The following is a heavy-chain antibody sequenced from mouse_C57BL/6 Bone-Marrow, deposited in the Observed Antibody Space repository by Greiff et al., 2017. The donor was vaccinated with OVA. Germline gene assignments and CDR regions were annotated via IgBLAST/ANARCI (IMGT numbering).Heavy chain of an antibody. CDR3: AGAPFYYYGSSWGYFDV. CDR2: INPSNGGT. CDR1: GYTFTSYW. Sequence: QVQLQQPGTELVKPGASVKLSCKASGYTFTSYWMHWVKQRPGQGLEWIGNINPSNGGTNYNAKFKSKATLTVDKSSSTAYLQLSSLTSEDSAVYYCAGAPFYYYGSSWGYFDVWGTGTTVTVSS. J-gene: IGHJ1*03. V-gene: IGHV1-53*01. D-gene: IGHD1-1*01.